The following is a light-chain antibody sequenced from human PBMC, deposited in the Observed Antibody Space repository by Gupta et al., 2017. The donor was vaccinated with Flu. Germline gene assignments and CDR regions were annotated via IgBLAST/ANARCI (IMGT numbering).Light chain of an antibody. J-gene: IGKJ2*04. CDR1: PSIISY. CDR3: RRPPSS. V-gene: IGKV1-39*01. Sequence: DVQLTQSPPSLSASVGDRVTITCRASPSIISYLNWYQQNAGKAPKLRIYAASSGQSGRPSRCRGGGXMTEITXSMSSQQPEDYASYYGRRPPSSFGXGTKLEIK. CDR2: AAS.